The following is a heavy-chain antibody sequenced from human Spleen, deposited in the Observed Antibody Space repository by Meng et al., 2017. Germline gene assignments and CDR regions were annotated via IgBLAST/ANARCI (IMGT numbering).Heavy chain of an antibody. V-gene: IGHV4-34*01. CDR1: GGSFSGSY. Sequence: QVQLQKGGAGPFKPSQTLYLTDAADGGSFSGSYWTWIRQPPGKGLEWIGEINYSGSTKYNPSLKSRVTISIDTAKKQFSLKLISVTAADTATYYCARGLDDDYIYGDWFDPWGQGTLVTVSS. CDR2: INYSGST. J-gene: IGHJ5*02. CDR3: ARGLDDDYIYGDWFDP. D-gene: IGHD4-17*01.